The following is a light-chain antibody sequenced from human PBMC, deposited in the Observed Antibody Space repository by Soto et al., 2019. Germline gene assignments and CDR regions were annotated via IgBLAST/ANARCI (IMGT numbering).Light chain of an antibody. Sequence: IPMTQSPSSLSASVGDRVTLTCRTSRAMNNYVNWYQHHPGRVPKLLISSAAILQAGVPSRFSAGGSGTHFALTINNLQPEDVATYYCLQSYRPPPHFGQGSKLEI. CDR1: RAMNNY. CDR3: LQSYRPPPH. V-gene: IGKV1-39*01. CDR2: SAA. J-gene: IGKJ2*01.